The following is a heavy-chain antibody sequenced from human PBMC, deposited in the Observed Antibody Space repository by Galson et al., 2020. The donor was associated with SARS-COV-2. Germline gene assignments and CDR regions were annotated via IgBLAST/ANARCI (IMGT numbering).Heavy chain of an antibody. D-gene: IGHD3-22*01. CDR3: ARGGRYYYDSSGCSFDY. CDR1: GYPFTSYD. J-gene: IGHJ4*02. V-gene: IGHV1-8*01. Sequence: ASVKVSCKASGYPFTSYDINWVRQATGQGLEWMGWMTPNSGNTGYAQKFQGRVTMTRNTSISTAYMELSSLRSEDTAVYYCARGGRYYYDSSGCSFDYWGQGTVVTVSS. CDR2: MTPNSGNT.